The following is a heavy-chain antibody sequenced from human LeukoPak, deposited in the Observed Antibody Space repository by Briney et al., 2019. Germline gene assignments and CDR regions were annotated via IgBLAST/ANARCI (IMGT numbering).Heavy chain of an antibody. CDR1: GYSFTSYW. V-gene: IGHV5-51*01. CDR3: ARGFYGGYYYYYYMDV. Sequence: GESLKISCKGSGYSFTSYWIGWVRQMPGKGLEWMGIIYPGDSDTRYSPSFQGQVTISADRSISTAYLQWSSLKASDTAMYYSARGFYGGYYYYYYMDVWGKGTTVTVSS. D-gene: IGHD4/OR15-4a*01. J-gene: IGHJ6*03. CDR2: IYPGDSDT.